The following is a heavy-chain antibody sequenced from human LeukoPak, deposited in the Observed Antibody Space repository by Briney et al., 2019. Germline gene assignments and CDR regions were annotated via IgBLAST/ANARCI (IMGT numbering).Heavy chain of an antibody. J-gene: IGHJ4*02. Sequence: PGRSLRLSCAASGFTFSSYGMHWVRQAPGKGLEWVAVISYDGSNKYYADSVKGRFTISRDNSKNTLYLQMNSLRAEDTAVYYRAKDPPPIEDWSQGTLVTVSS. CDR2: ISYDGSNK. CDR1: GFTFSSYG. CDR3: AKDPPPIED. V-gene: IGHV3-30*18.